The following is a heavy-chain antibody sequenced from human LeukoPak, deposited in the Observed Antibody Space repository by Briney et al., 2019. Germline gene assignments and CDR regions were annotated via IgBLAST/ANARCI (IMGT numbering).Heavy chain of an antibody. CDR3: ARVPDYYYYYMDV. D-gene: IGHD4/OR15-4a*01. J-gene: IGHJ6*03. CDR1: GYTFSGYY. V-gene: IGHV1-2*02. Sequence: ASVKVSCKASGYTFSGYYLHWVRQAPGQGLEWMGWINPNSGDTNYAHNFQGRLTMTRDTSLSTAYMELSRLRSDDTAVYYCARVPDYYYYYMDVWGKGTTVTVSS. CDR2: INPNSGDT.